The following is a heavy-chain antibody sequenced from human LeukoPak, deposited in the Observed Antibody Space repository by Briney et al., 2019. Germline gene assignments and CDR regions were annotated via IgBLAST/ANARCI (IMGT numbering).Heavy chain of an antibody. CDR2: MNPNSGNT. V-gene: IGHV1-8*01. CDR3: ASRYYDSSGYYYSDY. J-gene: IGHJ4*02. Sequence: GASVKVSCKASGYTFTSYDINWVRQATGQGLEWMGWMNPNSGNTGYAQKFQGRVTMTRNTSISTAYMELSSLRSEDTAVYYCASRYYDSSGYYYSDYWGQGTLVTVSS. D-gene: IGHD3-22*01. CDR1: GYTFTSYD.